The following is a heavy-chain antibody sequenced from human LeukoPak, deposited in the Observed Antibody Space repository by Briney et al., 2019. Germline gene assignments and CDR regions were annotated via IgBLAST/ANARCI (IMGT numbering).Heavy chain of an antibody. V-gene: IGHV3-30-3*01. J-gene: IGHJ3*02. CDR3: ARGHESDAFDI. Sequence: GGSLRLSCAASGFTFSSYSMHWVRQAPGKGLEWVAVISYDGSNKYYADSVNGRFTISRDNSKNTLYLQMHRLRGEDTAVYYCARGHESDAFDIWGQGTMVTVYS. CDR1: GFTFSSYS. CDR2: ISYDGSNK.